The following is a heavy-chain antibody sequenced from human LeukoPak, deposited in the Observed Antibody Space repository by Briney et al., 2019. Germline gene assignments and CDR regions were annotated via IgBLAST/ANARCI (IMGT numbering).Heavy chain of an antibody. CDR2: IIPIFGTA. CDR3: ARGPHIAGYYYYYMDV. CDR1: GGTFSSYA. Sequence: GASVKVSCKASGGTFSSYAISWVRQAPVQGLESMGGIIPIFGTANYAQKFQGRVTITADESTSTAYMELSSLRSEDTAVYYCARGPHIAGYYYYYMDVWGKGTTVTVSS. V-gene: IGHV1-69*13. D-gene: IGHD5-12*01. J-gene: IGHJ6*03.